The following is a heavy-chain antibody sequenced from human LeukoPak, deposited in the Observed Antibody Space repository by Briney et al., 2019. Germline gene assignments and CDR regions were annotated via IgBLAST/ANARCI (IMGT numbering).Heavy chain of an antibody. CDR1: GGSISSYY. CDR2: IYISGST. CDR3: ARVKLSHGYSYGYNSYYFDY. D-gene: IGHD5-18*01. V-gene: IGHV4-4*07. Sequence: SETLSLTCTVSGGSISSYYCCWIWKRAATGMEWNGRIYISGSTSYNPSLKRRVTMSVDTSKNQFSLKLNSVTAADTAVYYCARVKLSHGYSYGYNSYYFDYWGQGTLVTVSS. J-gene: IGHJ4*02.